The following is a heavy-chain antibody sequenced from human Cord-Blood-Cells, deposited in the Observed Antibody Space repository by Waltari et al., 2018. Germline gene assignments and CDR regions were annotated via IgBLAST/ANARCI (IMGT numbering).Heavy chain of an antibody. CDR1: GYSISSGYY. V-gene: IGHV4-38-2*02. CDR3: AREVAAAAYFDY. J-gene: IGHJ4*02. D-gene: IGHD6-13*01. Sequence: QVQLQESGPGLVKPSETLSLTCAVSGYSISSGYYWGWIRQPPGKGLEWIGSIYHSGSTYYNPSLKSRVTISVDTSKNQFSLKLSSVTAADTAVYYCAREVAAAAYFDYWGQGTLVTVSS. CDR2: IYHSGST.